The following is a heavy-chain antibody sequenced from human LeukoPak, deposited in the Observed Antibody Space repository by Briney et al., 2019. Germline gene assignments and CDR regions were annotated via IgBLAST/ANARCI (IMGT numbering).Heavy chain of an antibody. Sequence: SVKVSCKASGGTFSSYAISWVRQAPGQGLEWMGGIIPLFGTANYAQKFQGRVTITADESTSTAYMELSSLRSEDTAVYYCAILPDYYDSSGYYYLPYWGQGTLVTVSS. CDR3: AILPDYYDSSGYYYLPY. CDR1: GGTFSSYA. CDR2: IIPLFGTA. V-gene: IGHV1-69*13. J-gene: IGHJ4*02. D-gene: IGHD3-22*01.